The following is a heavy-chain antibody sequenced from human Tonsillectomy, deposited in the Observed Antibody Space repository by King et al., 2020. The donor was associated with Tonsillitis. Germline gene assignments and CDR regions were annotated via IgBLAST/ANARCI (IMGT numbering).Heavy chain of an antibody. Sequence: VQLVESGGGLVKPGGSLRLSCAASGFTFSSYSMNWVRQAPGKGLEWVSSISSSSSYIYYADSVKGRFTISRDNAKNSLYLQMNSLRAEDTAVYYCARDDSSGYQAIQHWGQGTLVTVSS. CDR3: ARDDSSGYQAIQH. J-gene: IGHJ1*01. CDR2: ISSSSSYI. V-gene: IGHV3-21*01. D-gene: IGHD3-22*01. CDR1: GFTFSSYS.